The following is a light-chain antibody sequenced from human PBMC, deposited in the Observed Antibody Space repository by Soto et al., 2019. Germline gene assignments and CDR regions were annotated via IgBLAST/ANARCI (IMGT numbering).Light chain of an antibody. CDR2: AAS. CDR1: QGISTY. V-gene: IGKV1-9*01. CDR3: QQLESYPST. J-gene: IGKJ4*01. Sequence: DIQLTQSPSFLSASVGDRVTITFRASQGISTYLAWYQQKPGKAPKLLIYAASTLQSGVPLSFSGSGSGTSFTLTISSLQPEDFATYYCQQLESYPSTFGGGTKVDIK.